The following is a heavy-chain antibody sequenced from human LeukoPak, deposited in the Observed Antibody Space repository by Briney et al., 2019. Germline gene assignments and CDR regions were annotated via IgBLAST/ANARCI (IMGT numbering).Heavy chain of an antibody. CDR1: GFTFSIYS. CDR2: INSGRNYI. CDR3: ARFGTGPGGVPFDI. Sequence: GGSLRLSCAASGFTFSIYSMHWVRQAPGKGLEWVSSINSGRNYIYYADSVKGRFTISRDNSKNTLYLQMNSLRAEDTAVYYCARFGTGPGGVPFDIWGQGTVVTVSS. J-gene: IGHJ3*02. D-gene: IGHD1-1*01. V-gene: IGHV3-21*06.